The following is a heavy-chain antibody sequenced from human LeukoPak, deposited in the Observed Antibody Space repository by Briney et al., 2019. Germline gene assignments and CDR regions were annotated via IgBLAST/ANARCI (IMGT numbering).Heavy chain of an antibody. CDR1: GGTFSSYA. J-gene: IGHJ6*03. Sequence: SVKFSCKASGGTFSSYAISWVRQAPGQGLEWMGGIIPIFGTANYAQKLQGRVTITADESTSTAYMELSSLRSEDTAVYYCAIHDGAMTTNPGDYYYYMDVWGKGTTVTVSS. CDR3: AIHDGAMTTNPGDYYYYMDV. CDR2: IIPIFGTA. D-gene: IGHD5-24*01. V-gene: IGHV1-69*13.